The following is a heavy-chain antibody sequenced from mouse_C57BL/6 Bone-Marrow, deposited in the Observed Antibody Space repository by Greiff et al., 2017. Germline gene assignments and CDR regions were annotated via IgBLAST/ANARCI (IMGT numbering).Heavy chain of an antibody. CDR1: GYTFTGYW. CDR3: ARGDYGSPRFAY. V-gene: IGHV1-9*01. Sequence: QVQLQQSGAELMKPGASVKLSCKATGYTFTGYWIEWVKQRPGHGLEWIGEILPGSGSTNYNEKFKGKATFTADTSSNTAYMQLSSLTTEDSALYYCARGDYGSPRFAYWGQGTLVTVSA. D-gene: IGHD1-1*01. J-gene: IGHJ3*01. CDR2: ILPGSGST.